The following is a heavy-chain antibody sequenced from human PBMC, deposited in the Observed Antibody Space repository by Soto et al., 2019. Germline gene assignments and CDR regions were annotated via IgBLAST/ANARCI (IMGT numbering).Heavy chain of an antibody. V-gene: IGHV4-34*01. CDR1: GGSFSGYY. CDR2: INHSGST. J-gene: IGHJ6*02. Sequence: SETLSLTCAVYGGSFSGYYWIWIRQPPGKGLEWIGEINHSGSTNYNPSLKRRVTISVDTSKNQFSLKLSSVTAAATAVYYCARGLTLPMYYDILTGYYLGMDVWGQGTTVTVSS. CDR3: ARGLTLPMYYDILTGYYLGMDV. D-gene: IGHD3-9*01.